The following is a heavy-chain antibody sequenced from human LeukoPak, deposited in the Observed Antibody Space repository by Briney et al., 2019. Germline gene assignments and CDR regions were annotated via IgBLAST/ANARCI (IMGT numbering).Heavy chain of an antibody. J-gene: IGHJ6*02. CDR2: IIPIFGTA. V-gene: IGHV1-69*13. CDR1: GGTFSSYA. D-gene: IGHD1-26*01. Sequence: SVKVSCKASGGTFSSYATSWVRQAPGQGLEWMGGIIPIFGTANYAQKFQGRVTITADESTSTAYMELSSLRSEDTAAYYCARVVGANEYYGMDVWGQGTTVTVSS. CDR3: ARVVGANEYYGMDV.